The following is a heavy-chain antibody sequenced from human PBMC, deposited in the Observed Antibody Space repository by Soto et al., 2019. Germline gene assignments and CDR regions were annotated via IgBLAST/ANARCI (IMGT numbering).Heavy chain of an antibody. Sequence: ETLSLTCTVSGASISGFYWSWIRKSAGKGLEWIGRIYATGTTDYNPSLKSRVMMSVDTSKKQFSLKLRSVTAADTAVYYCVRDGTKTLRDWFDTWGQGISVTVSS. J-gene: IGHJ5*02. V-gene: IGHV4-4*07. CDR2: IYATGTT. CDR3: VRDGTKTLRDWFDT. D-gene: IGHD1-1*01. CDR1: GASISGFY.